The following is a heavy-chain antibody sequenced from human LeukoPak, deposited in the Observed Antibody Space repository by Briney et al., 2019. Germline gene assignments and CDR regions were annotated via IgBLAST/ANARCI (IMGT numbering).Heavy chain of an antibody. D-gene: IGHD3-10*01. CDR2: ISSSSTYI. Sequence: PGGSLRLSCVASGFTFSDYSMNWVRQAPGKGLEWVSSISSSSTYIFYADSVKGRFTISRDYAKNSLYLQMNSLRAEDTAVYFCARGQGVYASGSYPFDDWGQGTQVTVSS. CDR1: GFTFSDYS. CDR3: ARGQGVYASGSYPFDD. V-gene: IGHV3-21*01. J-gene: IGHJ4*02.